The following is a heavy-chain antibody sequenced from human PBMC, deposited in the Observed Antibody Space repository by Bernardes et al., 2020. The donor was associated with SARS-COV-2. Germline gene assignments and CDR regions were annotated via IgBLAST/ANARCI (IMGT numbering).Heavy chain of an antibody. CDR2: ISSDGNNK. CDR1: GFIFSTYA. V-gene: IGHV3-30-3*01. Sequence: GGSLRLSCAASGFIFSTYAMHWVRQGPGKGLEWVSIISSDGNNKYYADSVKGRFTISRDNSKNTLYLQMNSLRAEDTAVYYCARDPDQLYSSSWYLSWFDPWGQGTLVTVSS. CDR3: ARDPDQLYSSSWYLSWFDP. J-gene: IGHJ5*02. D-gene: IGHD6-13*01.